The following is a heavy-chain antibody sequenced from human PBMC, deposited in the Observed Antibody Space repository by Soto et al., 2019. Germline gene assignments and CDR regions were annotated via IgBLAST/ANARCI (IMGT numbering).Heavy chain of an antibody. D-gene: IGHD3-3*01. CDR2: IYPGDSDT. V-gene: IGHV5-51*01. Sequence: GESLKISCKGSGDSFSNYWIAWVRQMPGKGLEWMGIIYPGDSDTRYSPSFQGQVSISADTSINTVYLQWSSLKASDTAMYYCAGHQKDFWSGYISRGWFDPWGQGTLVTVSS. CDR3: AGHQKDFWSGYISRGWFDP. CDR1: GDSFSNYW. J-gene: IGHJ5*02.